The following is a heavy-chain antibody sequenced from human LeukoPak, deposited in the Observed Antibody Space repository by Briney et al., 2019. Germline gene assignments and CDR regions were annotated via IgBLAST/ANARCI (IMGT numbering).Heavy chain of an antibody. CDR3: AREGYCSSTSCYNNWFDP. Sequence: PGGSLRLSCAASGFTFSSYSMNWVRQAPGKGLEWVSSISSSSGYIYYADSVKGRFTISRDNAKNSLYLQMNSLRAEDTAVYYCAREGYCSSTSCYNNWFDPWGQGTLVTVSS. V-gene: IGHV3-21*01. J-gene: IGHJ5*02. D-gene: IGHD2-2*01. CDR2: ISSSSGYI. CDR1: GFTFSSYS.